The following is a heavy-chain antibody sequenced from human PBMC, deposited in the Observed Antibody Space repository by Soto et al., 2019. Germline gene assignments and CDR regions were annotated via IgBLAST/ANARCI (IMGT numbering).Heavy chain of an antibody. J-gene: IGHJ5*02. CDR3: ARWYYFDRAGFDP. CDR2: IFYDGST. CDR1: GASINNGGYF. Sequence: SSETLSLTCTVSGASINNGGYFWSWVRQHPGKDLEWIGYIFYDGSTSYNPSLKSRVTMSVDTSKNQFSLKLRSMTAADTAVYYCARWYYFDRAGFDPWGQGTLVTVSS. D-gene: IGHD3-22*01. V-gene: IGHV4-31*03.